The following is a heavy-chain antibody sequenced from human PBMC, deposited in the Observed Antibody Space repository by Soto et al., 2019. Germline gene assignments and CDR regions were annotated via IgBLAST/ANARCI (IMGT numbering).Heavy chain of an antibody. J-gene: IGHJ4*02. CDR2: IYPDDSDT. CDR1: GYRFASYW. CDR3: AIYEPAGYSYCSVDD. V-gene: IGHV5-51*01. D-gene: IGHD5-12*01. Sequence: GGSLKISCKTSGYRFASYWLGWVRQMPGKGLEWMGIIYPDDSDTRYSPSFQGQVTISADKSINTAYLQWSSLKASDSAMYYCAIYEPAGYSYCSVDDWGLGTLVTV.